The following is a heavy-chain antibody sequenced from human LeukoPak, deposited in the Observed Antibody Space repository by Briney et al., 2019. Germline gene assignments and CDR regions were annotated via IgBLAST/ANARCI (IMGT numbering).Heavy chain of an antibody. Sequence: GGSLRLSCAASGFTFSSYEMNWVRQAPGKGLEWVSCISSSGSTIYYADSVKGRFTISRDNAKNSLYLQMNSLRAEDTAVYYCASVRYQLLRSAFDIWGQGTMVTVSS. V-gene: IGHV3-48*03. D-gene: IGHD2-2*01. CDR1: GFTFSSYE. CDR2: ISSSGSTI. CDR3: ASVRYQLLRSAFDI. J-gene: IGHJ3*02.